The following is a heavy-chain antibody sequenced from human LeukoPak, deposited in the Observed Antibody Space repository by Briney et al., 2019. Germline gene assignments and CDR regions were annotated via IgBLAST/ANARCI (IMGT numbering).Heavy chain of an antibody. D-gene: IGHD3-10*02. Sequence: GGSLRLSCAASGFTFSSYGMTWVRQAPGKGLEWVPCISSSSSTIYYADSVKGRFTISRDNAKNSLYLQMDSLRAEDTAVYYCAELGITMIGGVWGKGTTVTISS. J-gene: IGHJ6*04. V-gene: IGHV3-48*04. CDR3: AELGITMIGGV. CDR2: ISSSSSTI. CDR1: GFTFSSYG.